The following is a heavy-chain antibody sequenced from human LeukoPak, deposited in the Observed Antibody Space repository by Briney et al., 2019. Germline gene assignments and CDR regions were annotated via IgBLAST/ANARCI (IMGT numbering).Heavy chain of an antibody. Sequence: ASVKVSCKASGYTFTSYDINWVRQATGQGLEWMGWMSPNSGNTGYAQKFQGRVTMTRSTSMSTAYMELSSLKSEDTAVYYCARDSGFYGMDVWGQGTTVTVSS. J-gene: IGHJ6*02. D-gene: IGHD3-10*01. CDR3: ARDSGFYGMDV. CDR2: MSPNSGNT. CDR1: GYTFTSYD. V-gene: IGHV1-8*01.